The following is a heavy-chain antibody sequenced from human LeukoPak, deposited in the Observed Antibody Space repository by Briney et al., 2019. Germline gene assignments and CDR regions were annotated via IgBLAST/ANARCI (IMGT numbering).Heavy chain of an antibody. Sequence: APVRLSPSAVTGTFNSDAMGWVREAPGHGIERMEGIIPFFGAANYAQKFQGRVTITADESTSTAYMELSSLRSEDTAVYYCARDRPGDTMVRGLEAFYYYGMDVWGKGTTVIGSS. J-gene: IGHJ6*04. V-gene: IGHV1-69*01. CDR1: TGTFNSDA. D-gene: IGHD3-10*01. CDR2: IIPFFGAA. CDR3: ARDRPGDTMVRGLEAFYYYGMDV.